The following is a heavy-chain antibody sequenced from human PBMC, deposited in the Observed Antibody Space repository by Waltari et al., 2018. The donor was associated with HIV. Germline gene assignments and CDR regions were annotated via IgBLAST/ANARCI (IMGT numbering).Heavy chain of an antibody. J-gene: IGHJ6*02. V-gene: IGHV4-39*01. D-gene: IGHD3-10*01. Sequence: QLQLQESGPGLVKPSETLSLTCTVSGGSISSSTSYWGRIRQPPGKGLEWIGSINYRGNTYYNPSLKSRVTISVDTSKNQFALKLSSVTAADTAVYYCARPYYDGSGSYQDYYYYGMDVWGQGTTVTVSS. CDR1: GGSISSSTSY. CDR3: ARPYYDGSGSYQDYYYYGMDV. CDR2: INYRGNT.